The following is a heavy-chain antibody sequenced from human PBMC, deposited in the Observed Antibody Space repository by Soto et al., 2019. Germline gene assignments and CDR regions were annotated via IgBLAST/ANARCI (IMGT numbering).Heavy chain of an antibody. Sequence: RLSCAAYSFTFSSYSMNWVRQAPGKGLGWVSYISSSSSTIYYADSVKGRFTISRDNAKNSLYLQMNSLRDEDTAVYYCATFGYSYGPQSMDVWGQGTTVTVSS. D-gene: IGHD5-18*01. V-gene: IGHV3-48*02. J-gene: IGHJ6*02. CDR3: ATFGYSYGPQSMDV. CDR2: ISSSSSTI. CDR1: SFTFSSYS.